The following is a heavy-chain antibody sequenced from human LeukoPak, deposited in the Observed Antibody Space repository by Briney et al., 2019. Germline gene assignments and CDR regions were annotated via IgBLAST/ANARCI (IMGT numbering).Heavy chain of an antibody. CDR1: GYSFTTYW. CDR3: TRVVADGSTYYFDY. J-gene: IGHJ4*02. V-gene: IGHV5-51*01. D-gene: IGHD5-24*01. CDR2: IYPGDSDT. Sequence: GESLKISCQGSGYSFTTYWIAWVRQMPGKGLEWMGIIYPGDSDTRYSPSFQGQVTISADKSISTAYLHWSSLKAPDNAMYYCTRVVADGSTYYFDYWGQGTLVTVSS.